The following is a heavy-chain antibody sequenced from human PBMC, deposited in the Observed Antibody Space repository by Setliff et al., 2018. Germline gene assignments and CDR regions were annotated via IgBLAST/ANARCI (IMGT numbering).Heavy chain of an antibody. D-gene: IGHD3-10*01. CDR2: IHASGST. CDR3: ARSGDYGSGRLSP. CDR1: GGSISSGDRY. Sequence: LSLTCTVSGGSISSGDRYWSWIRQPAGKGLEWIGRIHASGSTNYNPSLKSRVTISVDTSKNQFSLKLTSVTAADTAVHYCARSGDYGSGRLSPWGQGTLVTVSS. J-gene: IGHJ5*02. V-gene: IGHV4-61*02.